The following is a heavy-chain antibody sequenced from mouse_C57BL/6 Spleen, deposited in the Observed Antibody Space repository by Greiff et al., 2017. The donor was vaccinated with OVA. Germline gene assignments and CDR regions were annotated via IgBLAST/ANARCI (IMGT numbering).Heavy chain of an antibody. CDR3: AKGGYDYGYWYFDV. CDR2: IWRGGST. V-gene: IGHV2-5*01. D-gene: IGHD2-4*01. CDR1: GFSLTSYG. J-gene: IGHJ1*03. Sequence: QVQLQQSGPGLVQPSQSLSITCTVSGFSLTSYGVHWVRQSPGKGLEWLGVIWRGGSTDYNAAFMSRLSITTDNSKSQVFFKMNSLQADDTAIYYCAKGGYDYGYWYFDVWGTGTTVTVSS.